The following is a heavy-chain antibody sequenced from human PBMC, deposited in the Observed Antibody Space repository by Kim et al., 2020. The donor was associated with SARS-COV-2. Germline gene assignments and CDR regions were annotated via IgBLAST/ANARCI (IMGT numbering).Heavy chain of an antibody. J-gene: IGHJ5*02. V-gene: IGHV3-23*01. CDR1: GFTFSSYA. Sequence: GGSLRLSCAASGFTFSSYAMSWVRQAPGKGLEWVSAISGSGGSTYYADSVKGRFTISRDNSKNTLYLQMNSLRAEDTAVYYCAKDFYGDSWVGWFDPWGQGTLVTVSS. CDR2: ISGSGGST. D-gene: IGHD4-17*01. CDR3: AKDFYGDSWVGWFDP.